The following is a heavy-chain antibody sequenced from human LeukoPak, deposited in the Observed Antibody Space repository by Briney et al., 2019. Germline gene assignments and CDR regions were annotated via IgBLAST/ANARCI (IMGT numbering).Heavy chain of an antibody. J-gene: IGHJ6*02. V-gene: IGHV3-30*18. CDR3: AKDQGWPPGYGMDV. D-gene: IGHD6-19*01. CDR1: GLTFRNYA. Sequence: GGSLRLPCAASGLTFRNYAMSWVRQAPGKGLEWVAVISYDGSNKYYADSVKGRFTISRDNSKNTLYLQMNSLRTEDTAVYYCAKDQGWPPGYGMDVWGQGTTVTVSS. CDR2: ISYDGSNK.